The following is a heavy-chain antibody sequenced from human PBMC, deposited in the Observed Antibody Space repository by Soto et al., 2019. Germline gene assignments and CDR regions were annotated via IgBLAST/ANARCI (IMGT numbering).Heavy chain of an antibody. CDR3: ARDGKVAAYTNGRYYFDC. D-gene: IGHD5-12*01. CDR2: ITPTSRAI. J-gene: IGHJ4*02. V-gene: IGHV3-48*02. Sequence: FLRLCCEDPWFPFRFYSMSWGRPGPGKPLELIAYITPTSRAINYADSVRGRFTISRDGARVFLYMNSLGDEDTAVFYCARDGKVAAYTNGRYYFDCWGQGALVTVYS. CDR1: WFPFRFYS.